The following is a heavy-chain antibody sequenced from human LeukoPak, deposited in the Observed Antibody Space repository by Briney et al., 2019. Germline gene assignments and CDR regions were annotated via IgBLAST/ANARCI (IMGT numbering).Heavy chain of an antibody. CDR3: ARNYGYYYYYLDV. Sequence: ASVKVSCKASGCDFSSFDVNWVRQAPGQGLEWMGWLNPDDGSTVYAQGFQGRVTFTMNTSISTVYMELSSLRSEDTAVYYCARNYGYYYYYLDVWGQGTAVTVSS. J-gene: IGHJ6*03. V-gene: IGHV1-8*01. CDR1: GCDFSSFD. CDR2: LNPDDGST. D-gene: IGHD4-17*01.